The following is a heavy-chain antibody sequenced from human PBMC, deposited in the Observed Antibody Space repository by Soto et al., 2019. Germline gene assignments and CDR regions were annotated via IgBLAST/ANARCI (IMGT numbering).Heavy chain of an antibody. V-gene: IGHV3-74*01. Sequence: EVQLVESGGGLVQPGGSLRLSCAASGFTFSSYWMHWVRQAPGKGLVWVSRINSDGSSTSYADSVKGRFTISRDNAKNTLYLQMNSLRAEDTAVYYRARAFGVVWYFDLWGRGTLVTVSS. D-gene: IGHD3-10*01. J-gene: IGHJ2*01. CDR1: GFTFSSYW. CDR3: ARAFGVVWYFDL. CDR2: INSDGSST.